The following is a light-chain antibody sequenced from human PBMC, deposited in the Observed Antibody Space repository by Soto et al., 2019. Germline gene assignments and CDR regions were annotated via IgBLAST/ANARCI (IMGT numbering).Light chain of an antibody. V-gene: IGKV3-11*01. Sequence: EIVLTQSPATLSLSPGERATLSCRASQSVTTNFAWYQQKPGQAPRLLIYRASNRATAIPARFSGSGSGTDFTLTISSLEPEDFAVYYCQHRSNWPRGLTVGGGTKVEIK. J-gene: IGKJ4*01. CDR1: QSVTTN. CDR3: QHRSNWPRGLT. CDR2: RAS.